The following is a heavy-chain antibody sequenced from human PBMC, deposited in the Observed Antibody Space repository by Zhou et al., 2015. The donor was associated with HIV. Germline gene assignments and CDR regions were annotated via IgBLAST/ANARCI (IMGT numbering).Heavy chain of an antibody. V-gene: IGHV3-73*01. Sequence: EVQLVESGGGLVKPGGSLKLSCAASGFTFSGSAMHWVRQASGKGLEWVGRIKNKANNHATAYAASVIGRFTISRDDSKNTAYLQMNSLKTEDTAVYYCSGVPVAESDPFDYWGQGTLVTVSS. D-gene: IGHD6-13*01. CDR3: SGVPVAESDPFDY. CDR2: IKNKANNHAT. J-gene: IGHJ4*02. CDR1: GFTFSGSA.